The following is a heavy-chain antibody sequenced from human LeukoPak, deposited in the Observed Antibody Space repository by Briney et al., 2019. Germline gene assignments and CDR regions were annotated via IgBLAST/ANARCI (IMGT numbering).Heavy chain of an antibody. CDR1: GFTFSSYA. CDR2: ISGSGGST. CDR3: AARRVGAPSVDY. Sequence: GESLKISCAASGFTFSSYAMSWVRQAPGKGLEWVSAISGSGGSTYYADSVKGRFTISRDNPKNTLYLQMNSLRAEDTAVYYCAARRVGAPSVDYWGQGTLVTVSS. V-gene: IGHV3-23*01. D-gene: IGHD1-26*01. J-gene: IGHJ4*02.